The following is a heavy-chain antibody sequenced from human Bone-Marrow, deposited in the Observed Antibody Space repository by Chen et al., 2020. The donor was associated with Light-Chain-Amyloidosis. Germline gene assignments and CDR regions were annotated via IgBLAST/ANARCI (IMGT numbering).Heavy chain of an antibody. CDR3: ARDLRWQENKGGMDI. Sequence: QVQLQESGPGLVKPSGTLSLTCAVSGGSITSSDWWNWVRQSPGKGLEWIGEIYHTGSTNYNPSLESRVIMSVDKSKNQFSLNLSSVTAADTAIYYCARDLRWQENKGGMDIWGQGTTVTVSS. CDR1: GGSITSSDW. D-gene: IGHD3-16*01. J-gene: IGHJ6*02. V-gene: IGHV4-4*02. CDR2: IYHTGST.